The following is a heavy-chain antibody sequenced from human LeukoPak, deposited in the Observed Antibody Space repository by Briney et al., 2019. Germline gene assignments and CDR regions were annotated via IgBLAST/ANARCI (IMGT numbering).Heavy chain of an antibody. CDR3: ARGTYYDFWSGYYWYYYMDV. D-gene: IGHD3-3*01. Sequence: ASVKVSCKASGYTFTGYYMHWVRQAPGQGLEWMGWINPNSGGTNYAQKFQGRVTITRNTSISTAYMELSSLRSEDTAVYYCARGTYYDFWSGYYWYYYMDVWGKGTTVTVSS. CDR2: INPNSGGT. CDR1: GYTFTGYY. V-gene: IGHV1-2*02. J-gene: IGHJ6*03.